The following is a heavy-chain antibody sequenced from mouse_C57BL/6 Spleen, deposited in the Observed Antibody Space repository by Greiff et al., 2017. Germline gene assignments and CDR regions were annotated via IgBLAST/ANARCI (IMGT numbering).Heavy chain of an antibody. J-gene: IGHJ4*01. Sequence: VKLMESGAELAKPGASVKLSCKASGYTFTSYWMHWVQQRPGQGLEWIGYINPSSGYTKYNPNFKKKATMTGDKSSSTAYMQLSSLTYEDTAVYYCARLGYGNAMDYWGQGTSVTVSS. CDR2: INPSSGYT. V-gene: IGHV1-7*01. D-gene: IGHD1-1*01. CDR1: GYTFTSYW. CDR3: ARLGYGNAMDY.